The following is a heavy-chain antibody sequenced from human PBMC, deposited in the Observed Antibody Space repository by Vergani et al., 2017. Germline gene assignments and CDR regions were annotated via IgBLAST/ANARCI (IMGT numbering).Heavy chain of an antibody. CDR2: IKQERSVK. Sequence: EVQLVESGGGLVQPGGSLRLSCAASGFTFSSYWMSWVRQAPGKGLEWVANIKQERSVKYYVDSVKGRFTISRDNAKNSLYLQMNSLRAEDTAVYYCARGAYYYVSSGYYLGAFDIWGQGTMVTVSS. CDR1: GFTFSSYW. V-gene: IGHV3-7*01. CDR3: ARGAYYYVSSGYYLGAFDI. J-gene: IGHJ3*02. D-gene: IGHD3-22*01.